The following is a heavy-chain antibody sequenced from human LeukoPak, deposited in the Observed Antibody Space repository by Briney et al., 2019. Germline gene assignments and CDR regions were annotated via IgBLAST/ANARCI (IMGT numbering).Heavy chain of an antibody. CDR3: AKDLKGGIAVAGDY. CDR1: GFTFGSYA. CDR2: MSFDGTHI. Sequence: GGSLRLSCAASGFTFGSYAMHWARQAPGKGLEWVAVMSFDGTHIYYADSVKGRFTISRDNSKNTLFLQMNSLRAEDTAVYHCAKDLKGGIAVAGDYWGQGTLVTVSS. V-gene: IGHV3-30-3*02. J-gene: IGHJ4*02. D-gene: IGHD6-19*01.